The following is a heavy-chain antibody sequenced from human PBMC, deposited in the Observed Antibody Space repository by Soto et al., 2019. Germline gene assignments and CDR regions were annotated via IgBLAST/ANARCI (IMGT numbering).Heavy chain of an antibody. Sequence: GGSLRLSCAASGFTFSSYAMSWVRQAPGKGLEWVSAISGSGGSTYYADSVKGRFTISRDNSKNTLYLQMNSLRAEDTAVYYCAKDNGEGDSYGTRGPVDYYYYGMDVWGQGTTVTVSS. CDR1: GFTFSSYA. J-gene: IGHJ6*02. V-gene: IGHV3-23*01. D-gene: IGHD5-18*01. CDR3: AKDNGEGDSYGTRGPVDYYYYGMDV. CDR2: ISGSGGST.